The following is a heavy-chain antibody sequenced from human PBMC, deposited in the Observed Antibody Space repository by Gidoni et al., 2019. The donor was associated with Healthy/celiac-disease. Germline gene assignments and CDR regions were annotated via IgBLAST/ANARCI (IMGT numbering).Heavy chain of an antibody. J-gene: IGHJ3*02. CDR3: ARPSSRNDAFDI. V-gene: IGHV1-69*01. CDR1: GGPFSSYA. CDR2: IIPIFGTE. D-gene: IGHD6-6*01. Sequence: QVQLVQSGAEVQKPWSSVKISCKASGGPFSSYAISGVRQAPGQGLEWMGGIIPIFGTENYAQKFQGRVTINADESTSTAYMELSSLRSEDTAVYYCARPSSRNDAFDIWGQGTMVTVSS.